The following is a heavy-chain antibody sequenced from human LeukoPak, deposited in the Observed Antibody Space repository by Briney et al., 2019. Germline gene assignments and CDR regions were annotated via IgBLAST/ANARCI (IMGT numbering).Heavy chain of an antibody. Sequence: SETLSLTCAVYGGSFSGYYWSWIRQPPGKGLEWIGEINHSGSTNYNPSLKSRVTISVDTSKNQFSLKLSSVTAADTAVYYCARAAYYNILTVYARTENYYYGMDVWAQGTTVTVSS. CDR1: GGSFSGYY. CDR2: INHSGST. J-gene: IGHJ6*02. D-gene: IGHD3-9*01. V-gene: IGHV4-34*01. CDR3: ARAAYYNILTVYARTENYYYGMDV.